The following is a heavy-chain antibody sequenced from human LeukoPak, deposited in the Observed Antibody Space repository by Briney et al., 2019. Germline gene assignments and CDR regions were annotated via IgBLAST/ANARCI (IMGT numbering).Heavy chain of an antibody. D-gene: IGHD3-10*01. V-gene: IGHV3-7*01. CDR1: GFTFSSYW. J-gene: IGHJ4*02. CDR3: ARDVRMVRGGDIDY. CDR2: IKQDGSEK. Sequence: PGGSLRLSCAASGFTFSSYWMSWVRQAPGKGLEWEANIKQDGSEKYYVDSVKGRFTISRDNAKNSLYLQMNSLRAEDTAVYYCARDVRMVRGGDIDYWGQGTLVTVSS.